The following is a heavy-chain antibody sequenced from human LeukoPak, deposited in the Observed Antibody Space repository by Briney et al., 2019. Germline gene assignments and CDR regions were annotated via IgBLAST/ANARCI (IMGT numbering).Heavy chain of an antibody. Sequence: GASVKVSCKASGYTFTSYGISWVRQAPGQGLEWMGWISAYNGNTNYAQKLQGRVTMTTDTSTSTAYMELRSLRSDDTAVYYCARDLGHPHYGDYYYFDYWGQGTLVTVSS. V-gene: IGHV1-18*01. CDR1: GYTFTSYG. D-gene: IGHD4-17*01. CDR2: ISAYNGNT. CDR3: ARDLGHPHYGDYYYFDY. J-gene: IGHJ4*02.